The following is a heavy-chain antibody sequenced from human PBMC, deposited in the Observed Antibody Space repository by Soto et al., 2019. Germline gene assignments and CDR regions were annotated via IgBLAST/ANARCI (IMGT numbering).Heavy chain of an antibody. J-gene: IGHJ4*02. V-gene: IGHV3-21*06. CDR2: ISSTTNYI. CDR1: GFTFTRYS. Sequence: PGGSLRLSCAASGFTFTRYSMNWVRQAPGKGLEWVSSISSTTNYIYYGDSMKGRFTITRDNAKNSLYLEMNSLRAEDTAVYYCARESEDLTSNFDYWGQGTLVTVSS. CDR3: ARESEDLTSNFDY.